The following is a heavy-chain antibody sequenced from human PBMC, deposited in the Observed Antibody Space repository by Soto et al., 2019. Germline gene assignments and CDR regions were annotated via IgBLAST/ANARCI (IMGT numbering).Heavy chain of an antibody. CDR3: AHRAYFDSGKQFDY. V-gene: IGHV2-5*02. J-gene: IGHJ4*02. Sequence: QITLKESGPTLVKPTQTLTLTCTFSGFSLSTSGVGVGWIRQPPGKALEWLAIIYWDDEKRYSPSLKTRLTVXKXTCXNQVVLTMPNVDPVDTATYYCAHRAYFDSGKQFDYWGQGTLVSVSS. CDR2: IYWDDEK. CDR1: GFSLSTSGVG. D-gene: IGHD3-10*01.